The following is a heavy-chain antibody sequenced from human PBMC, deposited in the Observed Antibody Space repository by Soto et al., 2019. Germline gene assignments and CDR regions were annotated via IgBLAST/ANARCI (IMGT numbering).Heavy chain of an antibody. CDR1: GGSVSSGSYY. J-gene: IGHJ3*02. Sequence: TSETLSLTCTVSGGSVSSGSYYWSWIRQPPGKGLEWIGYIYYSGSTNYNPSLKSRVTISVDTSKNQFSLKLSSVTAADTAVYYCARVLVYYDSSGYYTSPLAFDIWGQGTMVTVSS. V-gene: IGHV4-61*01. D-gene: IGHD3-22*01. CDR3: ARVLVYYDSSGYYTSPLAFDI. CDR2: IYYSGST.